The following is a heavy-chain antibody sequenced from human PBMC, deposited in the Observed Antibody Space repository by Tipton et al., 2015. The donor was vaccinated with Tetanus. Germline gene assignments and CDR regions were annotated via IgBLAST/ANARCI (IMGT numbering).Heavy chain of an antibody. Sequence: TLSLTCTVSGGSISSNYWSWIRQPAGKGLEWIGRIYTSGSTNYNPSLKSRVTMSLDTSKNQFSLKLSSVTAADTAVYYCARGNGYSGYHHYFDYWGQGILVTVSS. V-gene: IGHV4-4*07. CDR2: IYTSGST. CDR1: GGSISSNY. CDR3: ARGNGYSGYHHYFDY. J-gene: IGHJ4*02. D-gene: IGHD5-12*01.